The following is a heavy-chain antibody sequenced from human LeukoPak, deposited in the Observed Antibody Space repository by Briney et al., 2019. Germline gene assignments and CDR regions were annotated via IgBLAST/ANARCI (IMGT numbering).Heavy chain of an antibody. CDR1: GGSISSSSYY. J-gene: IGHJ4*02. Sequence: SETPSLTCTVSGGSISSSSYYWGWIRQPPGKGLEWIGSIYYSGSTYYNPSLKSRVTISVDTSKNLFSLKLSSVTAADTAVYYCARNNYYDRTLFDYWGQGTPVTVSS. D-gene: IGHD3-22*01. CDR3: ARNNYYDRTLFDY. V-gene: IGHV4-39*01. CDR2: IYYSGST.